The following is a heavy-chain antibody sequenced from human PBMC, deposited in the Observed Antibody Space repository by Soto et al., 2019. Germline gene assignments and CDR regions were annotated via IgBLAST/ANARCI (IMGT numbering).Heavy chain of an antibody. J-gene: IGHJ5*02. CDR2: IYHSGST. V-gene: IGHV4-38-2*01. D-gene: IGHD1-26*01. Sequence: PSETLSLTCAVSGYSISSGYYWGWIRQPPGKWLEWIGSIYHSGSTYYNPSLKSRVTISVDTSKNQFSLKLSSVTAADTAVYYCPRVQGLVGATVWFDPWGQGTLVTVSS. CDR3: PRVQGLVGATVWFDP. CDR1: GYSISSGYY.